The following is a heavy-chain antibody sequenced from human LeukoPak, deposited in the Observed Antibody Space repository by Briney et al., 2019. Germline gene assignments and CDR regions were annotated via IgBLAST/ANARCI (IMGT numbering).Heavy chain of an antibody. CDR2: IIPITGIA. J-gene: IGHJ5*02. V-gene: IGHV1-69*04. D-gene: IGHD3-10*01. CDR3: ARGLVGSGRYYKPNPLDA. Sequence: ASVKVSCKASGGTFSSYAISWVRQAPGQGLEWMGRIIPITGIANYAQKSQGRVTITADKSTSTAYMELSSLRSEDTAFYYCARGLVGSGRYYKPNPLDAWGQGTLVTVSS. CDR1: GGTFSSYA.